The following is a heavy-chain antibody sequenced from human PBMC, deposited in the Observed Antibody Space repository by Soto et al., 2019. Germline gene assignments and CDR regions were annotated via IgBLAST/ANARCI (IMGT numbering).Heavy chain of an antibody. CDR3: ARGRIAAAGNYFDY. J-gene: IGHJ4*02. V-gene: IGHV4-59*01. Sequence: PSETLSLTCTVSGGSISSYYWIWIRQPPGKGLEWIGYIYYSGSTNYNPSLKSRVTISVDTSKNQFSLKLSSVTAADTAVYYCARGRIAAAGNYFDYWGQGTLVTVSS. CDR1: GGSISSYY. D-gene: IGHD6-13*01. CDR2: IYYSGST.